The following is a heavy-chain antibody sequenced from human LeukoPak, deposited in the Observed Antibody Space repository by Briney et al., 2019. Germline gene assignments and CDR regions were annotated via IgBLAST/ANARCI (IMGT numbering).Heavy chain of an antibody. Sequence: SETLSLTCTVSGVSISSTTYYWGWIRQPPGKGLEWIGTIYYSGSTYYNPSLKSRVTISVGTSKNQFSLKLSSVTAADTAVYYCARHDSSGPYNAFDIWGQGTMATVSS. J-gene: IGHJ3*02. CDR1: GVSISSTTYY. V-gene: IGHV4-39*01. CDR3: ARHDSSGPYNAFDI. D-gene: IGHD3-22*01. CDR2: IYYSGST.